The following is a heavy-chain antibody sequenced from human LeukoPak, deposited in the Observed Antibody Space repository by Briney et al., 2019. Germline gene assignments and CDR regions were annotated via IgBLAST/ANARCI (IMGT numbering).Heavy chain of an antibody. CDR1: GFTFSDSF. CDR2: ISHSGSNL. V-gene: IGHV3-11*01. D-gene: IGHD3-22*01. CDR3: ARGDSSGVPDY. J-gene: IGHJ4*02. Sequence: PGGSLRLSCAASGFTFSDSFMNWIRQAPGKGREWLSYISHSGSNLDYAESVRGRFTISRDNANHSLYLQINSLRAEDTAVYYCARGDSSGVPDYWGQGTLVTVSS.